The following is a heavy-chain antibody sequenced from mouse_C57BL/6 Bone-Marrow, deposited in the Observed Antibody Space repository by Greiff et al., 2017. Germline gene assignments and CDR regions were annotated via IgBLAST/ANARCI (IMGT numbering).Heavy chain of an antibody. J-gene: IGHJ2*01. V-gene: IGHV1-64*01. Sequence: VQLQQPGAELVKPGASVKLSCKASGYTFPCYWMPWVKQRPGQGLEWIGMIHPNSGSTNYNEKFKSKATLTVDKSSSTAYMQLSSLTSEDSAVYYCARSGITDYWGQGTTLTVSS. D-gene: IGHD1-1*01. CDR3: ARSGITDY. CDR1: GYTFPCYW. CDR2: IHPNSGST.